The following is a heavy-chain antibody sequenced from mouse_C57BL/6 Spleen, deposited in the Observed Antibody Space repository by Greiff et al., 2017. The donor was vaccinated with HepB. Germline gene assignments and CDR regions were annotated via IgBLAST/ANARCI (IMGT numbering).Heavy chain of an antibody. Sequence: EVKLQESGGGLVKPGGSLKLSCAASGFTFSSYAMSWVRQTPEKRLEWVATISDGGSYTYYPDNVKGRFTISRDNAKNNLYLQMSHLKSEDTAMYYCARDGSSPYAMDYWGQGTSVTVSS. V-gene: IGHV5-4*01. CDR2: ISDGGSYT. J-gene: IGHJ4*01. CDR1: GFTFSSYA. D-gene: IGHD1-1*01. CDR3: ARDGSSPYAMDY.